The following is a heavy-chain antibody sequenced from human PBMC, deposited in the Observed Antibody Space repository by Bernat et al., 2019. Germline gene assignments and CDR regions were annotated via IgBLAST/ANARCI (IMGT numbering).Heavy chain of an antibody. D-gene: IGHD1-26*01. V-gene: IGHV3-21*01. CDR1: GFTFSSYS. J-gene: IGHJ4*02. CDR2: ISSSSSYI. CDR3: ARGTSGSYSPDVDY. Sequence: EVQLVESGGGLVKPGGSLRLSCAASGFTFSSYSMNWVRQAPGKGLEWVSSISSSSSYIYYADSVKGRFTISRDNAKNSLYLQMNSLRAEDTAVYYCARGTSGSYSPDVDYWGQGTLVTVSS.